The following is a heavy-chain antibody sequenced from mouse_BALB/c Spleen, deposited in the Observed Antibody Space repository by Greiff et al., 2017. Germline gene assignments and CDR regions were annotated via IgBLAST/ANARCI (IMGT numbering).Heavy chain of an antibody. V-gene: IGHV5-9-3*01. CDR3: ARHYYGSSYYAMDY. Sequence: EVQVVESGGGLVKPGGSLKLSCAASGFTFSSYAMSWVRQTPEKRLEWVATISSGGSYTYYPDSVKGRFTISRDNAKNTLYLQMSSLRSEDTAMYYCARHYYGSSYYAMDYWGQGTSVTVSS. CDR2: ISSGGSYT. D-gene: IGHD1-1*01. J-gene: IGHJ4*01. CDR1: GFTFSSYA.